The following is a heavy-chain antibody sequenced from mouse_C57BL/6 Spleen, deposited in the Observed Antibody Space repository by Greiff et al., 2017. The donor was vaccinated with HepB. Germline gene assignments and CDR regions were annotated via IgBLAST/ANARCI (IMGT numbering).Heavy chain of an antibody. CDR2: IDPSDSYT. J-gene: IGHJ1*03. Sequence: QVQLQQPGAELVKPGASVKLSCKASGYTFTSYWMQWVKQRPGQGLEWIGEIDPSDSYTNYNQKFKGKATLTVDTSSSTAYMQLSSPTSEDSAVYYCARRGFITTVVASRGYVDVWGTGTTVTVSS. V-gene: IGHV1-50*01. CDR3: ARRGFITTVVASRGYVDV. D-gene: IGHD1-1*01. CDR1: GYTFTSYW.